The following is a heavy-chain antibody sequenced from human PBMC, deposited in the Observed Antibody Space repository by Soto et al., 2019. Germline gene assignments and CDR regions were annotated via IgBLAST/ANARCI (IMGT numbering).Heavy chain of an antibody. CDR2: INHSGST. D-gene: IGHD3-10*01. CDR1: GGPFSGYY. J-gene: IGHJ6*03. V-gene: IGHV4-34*01. Sequence: PSETLSLTCAVYGGPFSGYYWSWIRQPPGKGLEWIGEINHSGSTNYNPSLKSRVTISVDTSKNQFSLKLSSVTAADTAVYYCARGLSYYYGSGSYGSASYYYYYMDVWGKGTTVTVSS. CDR3: ARGLSYYYGSGSYGSASYYYYYMDV.